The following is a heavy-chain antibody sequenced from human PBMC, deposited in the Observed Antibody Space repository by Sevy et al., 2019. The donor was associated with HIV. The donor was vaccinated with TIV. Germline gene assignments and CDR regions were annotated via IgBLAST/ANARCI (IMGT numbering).Heavy chain of an antibody. V-gene: IGHV3-7*01. CDR1: GFAFNTFW. CDR2: TDPHENSA. J-gene: IGHJ3*02. CDR3: ARDGGYCSNGACYDALDI. Sequence: GGCLRLSCEASGFAFNTFWMVWARQAPGRGLEWVANTDPHENSAKYVDSVKDRFTISRDNAKNSLYLQMNSLRVEDTALYFCARDGGYCSNGACYDALDIWGQGTMVTVSS. D-gene: IGHD2-8*01.